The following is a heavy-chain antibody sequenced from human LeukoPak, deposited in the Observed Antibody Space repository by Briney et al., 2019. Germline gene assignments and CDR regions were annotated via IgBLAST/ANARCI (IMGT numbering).Heavy chain of an antibody. CDR1: GFTFDDYA. D-gene: IGHD6-13*01. V-gene: IGHV3-43D*03. J-gene: IGHJ4*02. CDR3: AKEGGQQLALDY. CDR2: ISWDGGST. Sequence: GGSLRLSCAASGFTFDDYAMHWVRQAPGKGLEWVSLISWDGGSTYYADSVKGRFTISRDNSKNSLYLQMNSLRAEDTALYYCAKEGGQQLALDYWGQGTLVTVSS.